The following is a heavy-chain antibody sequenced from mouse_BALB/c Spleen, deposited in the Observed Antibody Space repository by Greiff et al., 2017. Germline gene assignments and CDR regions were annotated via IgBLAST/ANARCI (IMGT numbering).Heavy chain of an antibody. D-gene: IGHD3-1*01. Sequence: VQLQQPGAELVMPGASVKMSCKASGYTFTDYWMHWVKQRPGQGLEWIGAIDTSDSYTSYNQKFKGKATLTVDESSSTAYMQLSSLTSEDSAVYYCARGQLGLPMDYWGQGTSVTVSS. J-gene: IGHJ4*01. CDR1: GYTFTDYW. V-gene: IGHV1-69*01. CDR3: ARGQLGLPMDY. CDR2: IDTSDSYT.